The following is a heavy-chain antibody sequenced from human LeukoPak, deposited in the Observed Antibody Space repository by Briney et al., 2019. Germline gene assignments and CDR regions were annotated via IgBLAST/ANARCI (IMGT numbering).Heavy chain of an antibody. J-gene: IGHJ4*02. CDR2: ISASGGST. Sequence: GGSLRLSCAASGLTVSSNHMGWVRQAPGKGLEWVSAISASGGSTYYADSVKGRFTISRDNSKNTLYLQMNSLRDEDTAIYSCAKNSVGGSYYPIDYWGQGTLVTVSS. D-gene: IGHD1-26*01. CDR3: AKNSVGGSYYPIDY. V-gene: IGHV3-23*01. CDR1: GLTVSSNH.